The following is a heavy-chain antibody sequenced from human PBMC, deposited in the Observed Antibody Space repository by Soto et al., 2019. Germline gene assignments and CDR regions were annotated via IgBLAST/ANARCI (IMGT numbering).Heavy chain of an antibody. CDR2: IHQSGNT. D-gene: IGHD3-22*01. CDR1: VYSIIIGDC. Sequence: AGTXSLTCAFSVYSIIIGDCFVWIRQTPGRVLDCIGSIHQSGNTYYNPSLKSRVTISVDTSKNQFSLKLSSVTAADTAVYFCARDVPYYDNSGFNWEDQFDFWGQGTQVTVSS. J-gene: IGHJ5*01. V-gene: IGHV4-38-2*02. CDR3: ARDVPYYDNSGFNWEDQFDF.